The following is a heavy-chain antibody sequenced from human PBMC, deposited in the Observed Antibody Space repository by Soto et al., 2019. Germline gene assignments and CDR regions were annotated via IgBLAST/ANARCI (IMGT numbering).Heavy chain of an antibody. Sequence: ASVKVSCKASGYTFTGHYIHWVRQAPEQGPEWMGEIGPESGATGYAQKFQGRVTMTMDTSITTVYMELNNLRPDDTAVYYCGRGRSGQIVVFYWGQGTPVTVSS. J-gene: IGHJ4*02. CDR2: IGPESGAT. CDR1: GYTFTGHY. V-gene: IGHV1-2*02. D-gene: IGHD1-26*01. CDR3: GRGRSGQIVVFY.